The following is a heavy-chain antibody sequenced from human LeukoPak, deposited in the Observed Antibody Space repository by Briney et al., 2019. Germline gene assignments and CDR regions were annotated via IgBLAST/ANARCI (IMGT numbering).Heavy chain of an antibody. CDR2: IYYSGST. CDR1: GGSISSSSYY. D-gene: IGHD2-2*01. Sequence: PSETLSLTGTVSGGSISSSSYYRGWIRQPPGKGLEWIGSIYYSGSTYYNPSLKSRVTISVDTSKNQFSLKLSSVTAADTAVYYCARGVGPYYYYYMDVWGKGTTVTVSS. V-gene: IGHV4-39*07. J-gene: IGHJ6*03. CDR3: ARGVGPYYYYYMDV.